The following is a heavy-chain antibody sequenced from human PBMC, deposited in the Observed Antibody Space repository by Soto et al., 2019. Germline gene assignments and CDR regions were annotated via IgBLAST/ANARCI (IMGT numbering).Heavy chain of an antibody. Sequence: SGPTLVNPTQTLTLTCTLSGFSLSTSGMCVSWIRQPPGKALEWLALIDWDDDKYYSTSLKTRLTISKDTSKNQVVLTMTNMDPVDTATYYCARSGYCSGGSDDWFDPWGQGTLVTGSS. V-gene: IGHV2-70*01. CDR1: GFSLSTSGMC. D-gene: IGHD2-15*01. J-gene: IGHJ5*02. CDR2: IDWDDDK. CDR3: ARSGYCSGGSDDWFDP.